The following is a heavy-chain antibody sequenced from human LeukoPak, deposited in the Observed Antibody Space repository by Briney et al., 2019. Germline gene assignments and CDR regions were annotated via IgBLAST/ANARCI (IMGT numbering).Heavy chain of an antibody. J-gene: IGHJ4*02. CDR1: GSSFSSYV. CDR3: ARAGSWSSRPYFDY. D-gene: IGHD1-26*01. V-gene: IGHV3-23*01. CDR2: VSGSGGST. Sequence: GGSLRLSCAASGSSFSSYVMSWVRQAPGKGLEWVSAVSGSGGSTYSADSVKGRFTISRDNSKNMVYPQTSSLRAEDTAVYYCARAGSWSSRPYFDYWGQGILVSVSS.